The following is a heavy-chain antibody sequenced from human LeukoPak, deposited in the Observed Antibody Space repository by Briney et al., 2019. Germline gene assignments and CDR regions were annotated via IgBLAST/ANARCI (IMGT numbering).Heavy chain of an antibody. CDR1: GFTFGTYW. V-gene: IGHV3-7*01. Sequence: PGGSLRLSCATAGFTFGTYWMSWVRQAPGKGLDWVANIKQDGSVKYYVDSVKGRFTISRDNAKNSLYLQMNSLRAEDTAVYYCANGDGFDYWGQGTLVTVSS. CDR2: IKQDGSVK. J-gene: IGHJ4*02. D-gene: IGHD5-24*01. CDR3: ANGDGFDY.